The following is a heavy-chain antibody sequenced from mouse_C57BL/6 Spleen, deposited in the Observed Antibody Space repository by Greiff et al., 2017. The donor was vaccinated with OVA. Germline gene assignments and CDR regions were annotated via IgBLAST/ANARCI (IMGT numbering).Heavy chain of an antibody. CDR1: GYAFSSYW. J-gene: IGHJ2*01. CDR3: ARSGVYGSSYW. D-gene: IGHD1-1*01. V-gene: IGHV1-80*01. CDR2: IYPGDGDT. Sequence: QVQLQQSGAELVKPGASVKISCKASGYAFSSYWMNWVKQRPGKGLEWIGQIYPGDGDTNYNGKFKGKATLTADKSSSTAYMQLSSLTSEDSAVYFCARSGVYGSSYWWGQGTTLTVSS.